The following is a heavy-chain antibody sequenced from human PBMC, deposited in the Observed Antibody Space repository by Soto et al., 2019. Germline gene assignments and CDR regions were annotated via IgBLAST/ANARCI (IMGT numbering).Heavy chain of an antibody. Sequence: GGSLRLSCAASGFPFSSYAMSWVRQAPGKGLEWVSAISGSGGSTYYADSVKGRFTISRDNSKNTLYLQMNSLRAEDTAVYYYAKDPPRDYYDSSGYYYGYWGQGTLVTVSS. CDR1: GFPFSSYA. CDR2: ISGSGGST. J-gene: IGHJ4*02. V-gene: IGHV3-23*01. D-gene: IGHD3-22*01. CDR3: AKDPPRDYYDSSGYYYGY.